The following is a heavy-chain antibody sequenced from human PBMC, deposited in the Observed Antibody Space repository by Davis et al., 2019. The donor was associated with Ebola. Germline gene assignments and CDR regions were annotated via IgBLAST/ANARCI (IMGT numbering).Heavy chain of an antibody. Sequence: MPSETLSLTCAVYGGSFSGYYWSWIRQPPGKGLEWIGEISHSGSTNYNPSLKSRVTISVDTSKNQFSLKLSSVTAADTAVYYCARVRYYGSGSPIDYWGQGTLVTVSS. D-gene: IGHD3-10*01. CDR3: ARVRYYGSGSPIDY. V-gene: IGHV4-34*01. CDR2: ISHSGST. CDR1: GGSFSGYY. J-gene: IGHJ4*02.